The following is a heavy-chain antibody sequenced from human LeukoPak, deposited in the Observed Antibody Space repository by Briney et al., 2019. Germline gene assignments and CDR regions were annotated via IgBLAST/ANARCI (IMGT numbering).Heavy chain of an antibody. J-gene: IGHJ4*02. V-gene: IGHV3-21*01. D-gene: IGHD2-21*02. CDR2: ITESSTYI. Sequence: GGSLRLSCGASGFXFSSYCINWVRQAPGKGLEWVSSITESSTYIYYADSVKGRFTISRDNAKNSVYLQMNSLRAEDTAVYYCARNRYCGGDFYPWDFHYWGQGTPVTVSS. CDR3: ARNRYCGGDFYPWDFHY. CDR1: GFXFSSYC.